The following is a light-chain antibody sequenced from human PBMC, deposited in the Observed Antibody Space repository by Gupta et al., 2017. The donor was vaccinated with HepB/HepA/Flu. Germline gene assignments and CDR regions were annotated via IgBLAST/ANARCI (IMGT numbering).Light chain of an antibody. J-gene: IGKJ2*01. CDR2: GAS. Sequence: EIVLTQSPGTLSLSPGERATLSCRASQSVSSSYLAWYQQKPGQAPRLLISGASSRATGIPDRFSGSGSGTDFTLTISRLKPEDYAVYYCQQYGSSPPYTFGQGTKLEIK. CDR1: QSVSSSY. CDR3: QQYGSSPPYT. V-gene: IGKV3-20*01.